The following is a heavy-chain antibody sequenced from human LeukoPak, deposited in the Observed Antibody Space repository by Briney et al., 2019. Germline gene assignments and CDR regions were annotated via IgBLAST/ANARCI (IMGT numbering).Heavy chain of an antibody. CDR2: IYHSGST. J-gene: IGHJ4*02. V-gene: IGHV4-38-2*01. Sequence: PSETLSLTCAVSGYSISSGYYWGWIRQPRGKGLEWIGSIYHSGSTYYNPSLKSRVTISVDTSKNQFSLKLSSVTAADTAVYYCARYGRKLWLGELRVSYWGQGTLVTVSS. CDR1: GYSISSGYY. D-gene: IGHD3-10*01. CDR3: ARYGRKLWLGELRVSY.